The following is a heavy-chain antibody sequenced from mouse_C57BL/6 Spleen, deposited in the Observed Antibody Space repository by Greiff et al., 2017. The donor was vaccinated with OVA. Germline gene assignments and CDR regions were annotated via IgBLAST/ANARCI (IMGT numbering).Heavy chain of an antibody. J-gene: IGHJ2*01. V-gene: IGHV5-4*01. CDR3: ARETGFRGYFDY. CDR2: ISDGGSYT. CDR1: GFTFSSYA. Sequence: EVKLVESGGGLVKPGGSLKLSCAASGFTFSSYAMSWVRQTPEKRLEWVATISDGGSYTYYPDNVKGRFTISRDNAKNNLYLQMSHLKSEDTAMYYCARETGFRGYFDYWGQGTTLTVSS.